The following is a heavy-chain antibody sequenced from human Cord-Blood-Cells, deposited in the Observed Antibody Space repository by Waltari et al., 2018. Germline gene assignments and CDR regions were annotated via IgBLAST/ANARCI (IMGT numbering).Heavy chain of an antibody. CDR3: AKHVSTTVTKRGAFDI. J-gene: IGHJ3*02. CDR2: IYYSGST. CDR1: GGSISSSSYY. D-gene: IGHD4-17*01. V-gene: IGHV4-39*01. Sequence: QLQLQESGPGLVKPSETLSLTCTVSGGSISSSSYYWGWIRQPPGQGLEWIGSIYYSGSTYYNPSLKSRVTISVDTSTNQFSLKLSSVTAADTAVYYCAKHVSTTVTKRGAFDIWGQGTMVTVSS.